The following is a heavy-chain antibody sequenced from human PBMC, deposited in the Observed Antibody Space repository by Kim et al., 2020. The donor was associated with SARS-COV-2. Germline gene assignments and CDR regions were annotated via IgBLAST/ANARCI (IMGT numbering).Heavy chain of an antibody. CDR3: AGSILTGS. J-gene: IGHJ4*02. CDR2: IKQDGSEK. CDR1: GLTFSSDW. Sequence: GGSLRLSCVASGLTFSSDWMNWVRQAPGKGLEWVANIKQDGSEKNYVDAVKGRFTISRDSAKKSLYLHMNSLRAEDTAVYYCAGSILTGSRGQGTLVTV. D-gene: IGHD3-9*01. V-gene: IGHV3-7*01.